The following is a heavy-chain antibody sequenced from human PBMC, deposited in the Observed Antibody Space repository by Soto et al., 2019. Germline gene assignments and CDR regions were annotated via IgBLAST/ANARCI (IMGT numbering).Heavy chain of an antibody. CDR1: GFTFSTSW. D-gene: IGHD3-16*02. CDR3: AEPLDLDV. CDR2: IKPDGSEK. Sequence: EVQLVESGGGLVQPGGSLRLSCAASGFTFSTSWMSWVRQAPGKGLEWVATIKPDGSEKYYVDSVKGRFTISRDNAENSLYLQMNSLRVEDTAVFYCAEPLDLDVWGKGATVTVSS. J-gene: IGHJ6*04. V-gene: IGHV3-7*01.